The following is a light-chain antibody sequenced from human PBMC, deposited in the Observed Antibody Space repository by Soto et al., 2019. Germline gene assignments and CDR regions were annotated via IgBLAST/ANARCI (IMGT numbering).Light chain of an antibody. V-gene: IGKV3-20*01. Sequence: EIVLTQSPATLSLSPGERATLSCRASQSISSNYLAWYQQKPGQAPRLLIYDASSRAPDIPDRFSGSGSGTDFPLTISGLEPEDFAVYYCKQYGYSPPWTFGQENKVEI. CDR3: KQYGYSPPWT. J-gene: IGKJ1*01. CDR2: DAS. CDR1: QSISSNY.